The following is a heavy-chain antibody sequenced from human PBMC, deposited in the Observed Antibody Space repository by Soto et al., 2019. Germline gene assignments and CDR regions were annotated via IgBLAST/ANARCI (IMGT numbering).Heavy chain of an antibody. J-gene: IGHJ5*02. CDR3: ARVTSMVRGVIDNWFDP. D-gene: IGHD3-10*01. CDR2: IIPMYGPA. Sequence: QVPLVQSGAEVKKPGSSVTVSCKASGGTFSSYAIHWVRQAPGQGLEWMGGIIPMYGPAKYAQRSQGRVTITADESTTSVYMELTSLTSQETAVYYCARVTSMVRGVIDNWFDPWGHGKLVSVSS. CDR1: GGTFSSYA. V-gene: IGHV1-69*01.